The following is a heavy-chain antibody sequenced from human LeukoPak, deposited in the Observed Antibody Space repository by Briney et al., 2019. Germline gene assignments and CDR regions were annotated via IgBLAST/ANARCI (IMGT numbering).Heavy chain of an antibody. CDR1: GFTFSDYY. CDR2: ISSSSSYI. CDR3: ARDESPYGRGGAFDI. V-gene: IGHV3-11*06. J-gene: IGHJ3*02. D-gene: IGHD3-10*01. Sequence: GGSLRLSCAASGFTFSDYYMSWIRQAPGKGLEWVSSISSSSSYIYYADSVKGRFTISRDNAKNSLYLQMNSLRAEDTAVYYCARDESPYGRGGAFDIWGQGTMVTVSS.